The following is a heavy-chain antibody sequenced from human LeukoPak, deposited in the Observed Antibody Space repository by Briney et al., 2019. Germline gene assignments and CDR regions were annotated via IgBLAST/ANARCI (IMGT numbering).Heavy chain of an antibody. CDR1: GFTFSTYA. J-gene: IGHJ4*02. CDR3: AKGKRGNYDY. CDR2: ITARGGDT. D-gene: IGHD1-26*01. Sequence: GGSLRLSCAASGFTFSTYAMTWVRQAPGKGLEWVSSITARGGDTYFADSVKGRFTLSRDNSKNMVYLQMNSLRAEDTAVYYCAKGKRGNYDYWGQGALVTVSS. V-gene: IGHV3-23*01.